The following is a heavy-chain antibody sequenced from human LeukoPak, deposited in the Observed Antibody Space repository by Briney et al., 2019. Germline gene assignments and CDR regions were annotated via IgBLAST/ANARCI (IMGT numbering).Heavy chain of an antibody. V-gene: IGHV3-33*08. D-gene: IGHD5-12*01. J-gene: IGHJ3*02. CDR3: ARDPPRIVATIDDAFDI. Sequence: GGSLRLSCAASGFTFSSYWMHWVRQAPGKGLEWVAVIWYDGSNKYYADSVKGRFTISRDNSKNTLYLQMNSLRAEDTAVYYCARDPPRIVATIDDAFDIWGQGTMVTVSS. CDR2: IWYDGSNK. CDR1: GFTFSSYW.